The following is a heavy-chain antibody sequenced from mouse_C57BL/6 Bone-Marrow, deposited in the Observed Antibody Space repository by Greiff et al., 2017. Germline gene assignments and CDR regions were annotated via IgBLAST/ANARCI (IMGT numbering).Heavy chain of an antibody. V-gene: IGHV1-82*01. CDR1: GYAFSSSW. Sequence: QVQLKESGPELVKPGASVKISCKASGYAFSSSWMNWVKQRPGKGLEWIGRIYPGDGDTYYNGKFKGKVTLTADKSSSTSYMQLRSLTSEDSAVYFCARSQLRLLAWFAYWGQGTLVTVSA. D-gene: IGHD3-2*02. CDR2: IYPGDGDT. J-gene: IGHJ3*01. CDR3: ARSQLRLLAWFAY.